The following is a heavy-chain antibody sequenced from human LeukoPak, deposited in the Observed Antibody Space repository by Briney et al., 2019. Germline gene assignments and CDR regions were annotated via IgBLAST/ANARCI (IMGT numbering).Heavy chain of an antibody. Sequence: SETLSLTCTVSGGSISSYYWSWIRQPPGKGLEWIGYIYYSGSTNYNPSLKSRVTISVDTSKNQFSLKLSSVTAADTAVYYCARAGAVAGSPFDYWGQGTLVTVSS. CDR2: IYYSGST. D-gene: IGHD6-19*01. V-gene: IGHV4-59*01. CDR3: ARAGAVAGSPFDY. J-gene: IGHJ4*02. CDR1: GGSISSYY.